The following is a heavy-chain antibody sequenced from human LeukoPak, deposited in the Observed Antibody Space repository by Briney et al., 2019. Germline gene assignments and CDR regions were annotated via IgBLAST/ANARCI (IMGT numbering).Heavy chain of an antibody. D-gene: IGHD3-10*02. CDR1: GFTFSSYW. Sequence: GGSLRLSCVASGFTFSSYWMHWVRQVPGKGLAWVSRIDEFGSVTNSADSVQGRFSISRDNAKNALYLQMNSLRAEDTAVYYCVRDMFGGRDYWGQGTLAAVSS. CDR2: IDEFGSVT. CDR3: VRDMFGGRDY. J-gene: IGHJ4*02. V-gene: IGHV3-74*01.